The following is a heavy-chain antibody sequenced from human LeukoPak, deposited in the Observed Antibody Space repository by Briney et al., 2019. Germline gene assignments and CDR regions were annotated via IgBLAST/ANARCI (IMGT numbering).Heavy chain of an antibody. Sequence: SETLSLTCTVSGGSIISYYWSWIRQPPGKGLEWIGYIYYSGSTNYNPSLKSRVTISVDTSKNQFSLKLNSVTAADTAVYYCARGAKAAAGLNWFDPWGQGTLVTVSS. J-gene: IGHJ5*02. CDR2: IYYSGST. CDR3: ARGAKAAAGLNWFDP. V-gene: IGHV4-59*08. D-gene: IGHD6-13*01. CDR1: GGSIISYY.